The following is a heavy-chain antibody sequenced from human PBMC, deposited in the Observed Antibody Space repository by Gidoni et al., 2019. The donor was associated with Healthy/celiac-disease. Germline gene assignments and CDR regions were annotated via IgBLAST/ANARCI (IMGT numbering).Heavy chain of an antibody. J-gene: IGHJ4*02. D-gene: IGHD1-26*01. CDR1: GFTISNAW. CDR3: TTDQRSGSHDY. V-gene: IGHV3-15*01. Sequence: DVQLVESGGGLVKPGGSLRLSCAASGFTISNAWMGWVRQAPGKGLEWVGRIKSKTDGGTTDCAAPVKGRFIISRDDSKNTLYLQMNSLKTEDTAVYYCTTDQRSGSHDYWGQGTLVTVSS. CDR2: IKSKTDGGTT.